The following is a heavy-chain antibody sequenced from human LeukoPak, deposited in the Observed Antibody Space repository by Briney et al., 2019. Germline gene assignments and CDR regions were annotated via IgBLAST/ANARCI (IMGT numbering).Heavy chain of an antibody. CDR1: GYTFTSYD. V-gene: IGHV1-8*01. Sequence: ASVKVSCKTSGYTFTSYDINWVRQATGQGLEWLGWMSPNNGDAGYAQKFQGRVTITRDTSASTAYMELSSLRSEDTAVYYCVIYGDFDYWGQGTLVTVSS. CDR2: MSPNNGDA. CDR3: VIYGDFDY. D-gene: IGHD4-17*01. J-gene: IGHJ4*02.